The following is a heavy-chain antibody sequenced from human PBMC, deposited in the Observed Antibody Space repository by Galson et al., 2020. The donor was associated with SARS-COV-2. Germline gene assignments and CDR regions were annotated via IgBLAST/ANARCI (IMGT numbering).Heavy chain of an antibody. D-gene: IGHD1-26*01. CDR1: GGSISSGGYY. CDR2: IYYSGST. Sequence: SETLSLTCTVSGGSISSGGYYWSWIRQHPGKGLEWIGYIYYSGSTYYNPSLKSRVTISVDTSKNQFSLKPSSVTAADTAVYYCARDSPTYSGSYFYFDYWGQGTLVTVSS. CDR3: ARDSPTYSGSYFYFDY. J-gene: IGHJ4*02. V-gene: IGHV4-31*03.